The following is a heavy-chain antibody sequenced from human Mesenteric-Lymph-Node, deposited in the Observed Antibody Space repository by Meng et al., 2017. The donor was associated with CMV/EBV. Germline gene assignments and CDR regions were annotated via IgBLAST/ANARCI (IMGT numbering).Heavy chain of an antibody. V-gene: IGHV4-59*01. CDR2: IYYSGTT. Sequence: SETLSLTCTVSGGSISSYYWNWIRQPPGKGLEWLGNIYYSGTTNYNPSLKSRVTISVDTSKNQFSLKLSSVTAADTAVYYCARGALSSTSCYYGCYYYFDYWGQGTLVTVSS. J-gene: IGHJ4*02. CDR3: ARGALSSTSCYYGCYYYFDY. CDR1: GGSISSYY. D-gene: IGHD2-2*01.